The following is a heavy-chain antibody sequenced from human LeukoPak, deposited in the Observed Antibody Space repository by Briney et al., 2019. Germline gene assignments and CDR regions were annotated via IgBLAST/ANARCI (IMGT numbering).Heavy chain of an antibody. D-gene: IGHD2-21*02. J-gene: IGHJ4*02. CDR2: TNPSGST. CDR1: GGSFSGYY. V-gene: IGHV4-34*01. CDR3: VRGSRVYCGGDCYYY. Sequence: SETLSLTCTVLGGSFSGYYWSWIRQPPDKGLVWVAETNPSGSTNYNPYLKTRVTISTDTSKNHFSLNLNSVTAADTGVYYCVRGSRVYCGGDCYYYWGQGTLVTVSS.